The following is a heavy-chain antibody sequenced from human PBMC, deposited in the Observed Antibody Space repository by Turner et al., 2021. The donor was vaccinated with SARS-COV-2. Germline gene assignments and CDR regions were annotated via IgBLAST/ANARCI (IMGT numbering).Heavy chain of an antibody. V-gene: IGHV4-34*01. J-gene: IGHJ4*02. CDR1: GGSLSGYY. Sequence: QVQLQLWGAGPLKPSETLSLICAVNGGSLSGYYWTWIRQPPGQGLEWIGEVHHYGTTYYNPSLKNRVSMSVDKSKNQFSLKLNSVTAADTAVYYCARGDDPRKSVVVWGQGTLVTVSS. CDR3: ARGDDPRKSVVV. D-gene: IGHD3-22*01. CDR2: VHHYGTT.